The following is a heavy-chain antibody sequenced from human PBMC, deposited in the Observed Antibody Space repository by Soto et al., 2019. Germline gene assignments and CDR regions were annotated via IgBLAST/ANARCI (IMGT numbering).Heavy chain of an antibody. V-gene: IGHV1-18*01. CDR3: ARGGMLTFGGYIVY. Sequence: QVQLVQSGAEVKKPGASVKVSCKASGYTFSSYGFSWLRQAPVQRLEWMGWISAYNGDTKYAQRFQDRVTLTTETSTNTAYMELRSLRSDDTAVYYCARGGMLTFGGYIVYWGQGTRVIVSS. CDR2: ISAYNGDT. D-gene: IGHD3-16*02. CDR1: GYTFSSYG. J-gene: IGHJ4*02.